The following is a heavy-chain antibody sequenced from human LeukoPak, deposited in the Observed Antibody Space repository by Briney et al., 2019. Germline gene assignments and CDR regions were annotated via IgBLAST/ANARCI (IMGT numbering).Heavy chain of an antibody. D-gene: IGHD2-15*01. CDR2: INHSGST. J-gene: IGHJ4*02. CDR1: GWSFSGYY. V-gene: IGHV4-34*01. Sequence: PSETLSLICAVYGWSFSGYYWSWIRQPPGKGLEWIGEINHSGSTNYNPSLKSRVTISVDTSKNQFSLKLSSVTAADTAVYYCAKDRKWCSGGSCFYYFDYWGQGTLVTVSS. CDR3: AKDRKWCSGGSCFYYFDY.